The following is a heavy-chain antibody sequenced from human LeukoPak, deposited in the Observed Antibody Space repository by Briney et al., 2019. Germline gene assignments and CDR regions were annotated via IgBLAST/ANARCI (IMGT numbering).Heavy chain of an antibody. D-gene: IGHD4-23*01. CDR2: INHSGST. Sequence: SETLSLTCAVYGGSFSGYYWSWIRQPPGKGLEWIGEINHSGSTNYNPSLKSRVTISVDMSKNQFSLKLSSVTAADTAVYYCARPLTRALYGRSTCAFDIWGQGTMVTVTS. J-gene: IGHJ3*02. CDR3: ARPLTRALYGRSTCAFDI. CDR1: GGSFSGYY. V-gene: IGHV4-34*01.